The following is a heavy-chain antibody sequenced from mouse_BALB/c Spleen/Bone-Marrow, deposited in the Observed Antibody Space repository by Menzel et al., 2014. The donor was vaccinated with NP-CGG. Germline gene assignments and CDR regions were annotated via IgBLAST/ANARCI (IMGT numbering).Heavy chain of an antibody. Sequence: QVQLKESGAELVKPGASVKLSCKASGYTFTEYTIHWVKQRSGQGLEWIGWFYPGSGSIKYNEKFEDKATLTADKSSSTVYMELSRLTSEDSAVDFCARHEERFITTAAWFAYWGQGTLVTVSA. CDR2: FYPGSGSI. J-gene: IGHJ3*01. D-gene: IGHD1-2*01. CDR1: GYTFTEYT. CDR3: ARHEERFITTAAWFAY. V-gene: IGHV1-62-2*01.